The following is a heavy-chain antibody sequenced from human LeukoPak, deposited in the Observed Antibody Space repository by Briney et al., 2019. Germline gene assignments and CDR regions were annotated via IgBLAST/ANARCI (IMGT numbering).Heavy chain of an antibody. D-gene: IGHD4-17*01. CDR3: ARVHDYGDYVGELDY. CDR2: INAGNGNT. CDR1: GYTFTSYA. J-gene: IGHJ4*02. V-gene: IGHV1-3*01. Sequence: ASVKVSCKASGYTFTSYAMHWVRQAPGQRPEWMGWINAGNGNTKYSQKFQGRVTITRDTSASTAYMELSSLRSEDTAVYYCARVHDYGDYVGELDYWGQGTLVTVSS.